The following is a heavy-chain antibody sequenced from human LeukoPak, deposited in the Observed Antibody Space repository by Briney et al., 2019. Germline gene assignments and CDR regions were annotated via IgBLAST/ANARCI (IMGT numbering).Heavy chain of an antibody. CDR3: TRRGPPDYAGNSVSLNDY. J-gene: IGHJ4*02. CDR1: GFPFSGSA. Sequence: GGSLRLSCAASGFPFSGSAMQWVPQASGKGLEWVGRIRSNANSNATAYAASVKSRFTISRDDSKNTAYLQMNSLKSEDTAVYYCTRRGPPDYAGNSVSLNDYWGQGTLVTVSS. CDR2: IRSNANSNAT. V-gene: IGHV3-73*01. D-gene: IGHD4-23*01.